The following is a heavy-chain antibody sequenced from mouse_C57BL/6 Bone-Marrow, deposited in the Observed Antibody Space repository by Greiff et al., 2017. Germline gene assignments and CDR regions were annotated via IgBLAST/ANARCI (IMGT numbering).Heavy chain of an antibody. J-gene: IGHJ1*03. D-gene: IGHD2-3*01. CDR3: ARDMMVTTYWYFYV. Sequence: EVQLQQSGGGLVKPGGSLKLSCAASGFTFSSYAMTWVRQTPEKRLEWVATISDGGSYTYYPDNVKGRFTIARDNAKNNLYLQMSHLKSEDTAMYYCARDMMVTTYWYFYVGGTGTTVTVSS. V-gene: IGHV5-4*01. CDR1: GFTFSSYA. CDR2: ISDGGSYT.